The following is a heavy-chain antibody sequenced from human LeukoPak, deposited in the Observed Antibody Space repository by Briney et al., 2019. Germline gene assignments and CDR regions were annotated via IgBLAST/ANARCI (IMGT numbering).Heavy chain of an antibody. V-gene: IGHV1-2*02. D-gene: IGHD3-22*01. CDR2: INPDSGGT. CDR1: GYTFTGYY. J-gene: IGHJ3*02. Sequence: GASVTVSCKASGYTFTGYYMHWVRQAPGQGLEWMGWINPDSGGTNYAQKFQGRVTMTRDSSISTAFMELSSLRSDDTAVYYCARVTGYYYDNNGRDAFDIWGQGTMVTVSS. CDR3: ARVTGYYYDNNGRDAFDI.